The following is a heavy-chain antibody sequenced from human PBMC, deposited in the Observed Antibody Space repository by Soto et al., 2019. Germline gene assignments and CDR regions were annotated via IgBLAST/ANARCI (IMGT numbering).Heavy chain of an antibody. CDR1: GGSISSDY. CDR2: MYYSGGT. D-gene: IGHD3-22*01. Sequence: QVRLQESGPGLVKPSETLSLTCTVSGGSISSDYWSWIRQPPGKGLEWIGYMYYSGGTNYNPSLKSRFTISFDTSKKRFSLELRSVTAADTAVYYCARAGRGYDPWGQGTLVTVSS. V-gene: IGHV4-59*01. CDR3: ARAGRGYDP. J-gene: IGHJ5*02.